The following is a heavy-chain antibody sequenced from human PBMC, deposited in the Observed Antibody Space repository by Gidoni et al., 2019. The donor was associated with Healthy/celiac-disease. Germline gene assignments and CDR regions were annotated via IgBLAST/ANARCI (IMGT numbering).Heavy chain of an antibody. V-gene: IGHV3-23*01. Sequence: EVQRWESGGGLVQPGGYLRRSWAASGVTLSSYAMSWVRQAPGKGLEWFSAISGSGGSTYYADSVKCRFTISRDNSKNTLYLQMNSLRAEDTAVYYCANGLTVHSYFDYWGQGTLVTVSS. J-gene: IGHJ4*02. CDR1: GVTLSSYA. D-gene: IGHD4-17*01. CDR2: ISGSGGST. CDR3: ANGLTVHSYFDY.